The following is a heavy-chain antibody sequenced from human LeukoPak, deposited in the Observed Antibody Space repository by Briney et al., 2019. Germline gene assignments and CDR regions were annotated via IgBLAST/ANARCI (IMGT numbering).Heavy chain of an antibody. V-gene: IGHV4-59*08. J-gene: IGHJ4*02. CDR1: GGSISSYY. CDR3: ARHGYSSGIYYFDY. D-gene: IGHD6-25*01. CDR2: IYYSGST. Sequence: SETLSLTCTVSGGSISSYYWSWIRQPPGKGLERIGYIYYSGSTNYNPSLKSRVTISVDTSKNQFSLKLSSVTAADTAVYYCARHGYSSGIYYFDYWGQGTLVTVSS.